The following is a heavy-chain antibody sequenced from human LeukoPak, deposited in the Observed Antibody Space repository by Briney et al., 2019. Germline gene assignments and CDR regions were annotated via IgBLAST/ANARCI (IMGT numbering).Heavy chain of an antibody. CDR3: ARASAGRWIDY. CDR2: IYGSGGT. Sequence: SETLSLTCTVSGGSISSYFWSWIRQPAGQGLEWIGRIYGSGGTNYSPSLGSRITMSVESSKSQISLKLSYVTAADTAVYFCARASAGRWIDYWGQGILVTVSS. CDR1: GGSISSYF. J-gene: IGHJ4*02. V-gene: IGHV4-4*07. D-gene: IGHD6-13*01.